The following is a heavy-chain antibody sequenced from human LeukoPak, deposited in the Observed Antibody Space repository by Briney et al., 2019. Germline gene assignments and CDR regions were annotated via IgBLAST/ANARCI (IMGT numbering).Heavy chain of an antibody. Sequence: SVKVSCKASGRTFSSYAISWVPQAPGQGLEWMGRLIPIFGTANYAQKFQGRVTITTDESTSTAYMELSSLRSEDTAVYYCAREGPLHDFWSGYYSDYWGQGTLVTVSS. J-gene: IGHJ4*02. CDR3: AREGPLHDFWSGYYSDY. D-gene: IGHD3-3*01. CDR2: LIPIFGTA. CDR1: GRTFSSYA. V-gene: IGHV1-69*05.